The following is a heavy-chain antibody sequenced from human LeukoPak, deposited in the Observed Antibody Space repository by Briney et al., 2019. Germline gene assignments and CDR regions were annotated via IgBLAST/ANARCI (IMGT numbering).Heavy chain of an antibody. V-gene: IGHV7-4-1*02. CDR1: GYTFTSYA. CDR2: INTNTGNP. J-gene: IGHJ4*02. D-gene: IGHD3-9*01. CDR3: ARDGAAETYYDILTGYYRRGARVGFDY. Sequence: ASVKVSCKASGYTFTSYAMNWVRQAPGQGLEWMGWINTNTGNPTYAQGFTGRFVFSLDTSVSTAYLQISSLKAEDTAVYYCARDGAAETYYDILTGYYRRGARVGFDYWGQGTLVTVSS.